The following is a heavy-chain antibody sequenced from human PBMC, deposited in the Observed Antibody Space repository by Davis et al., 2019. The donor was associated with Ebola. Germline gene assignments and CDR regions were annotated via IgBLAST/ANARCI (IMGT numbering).Heavy chain of an antibody. D-gene: IGHD4-11*01. Sequence: PGGSLRLSCAASGFTFSSYAMNWVRQAPGKGLEWVSSISSSSSYIYYADSVKGRFTISRDNAKNSLYLQMNSLRAEDTAVYYCARSRKDYTGAFDIWGQGTMVAVSS. CDR1: GFTFSSYA. V-gene: IGHV3-21*01. CDR2: ISSSSSYI. CDR3: ARSRKDYTGAFDI. J-gene: IGHJ3*02.